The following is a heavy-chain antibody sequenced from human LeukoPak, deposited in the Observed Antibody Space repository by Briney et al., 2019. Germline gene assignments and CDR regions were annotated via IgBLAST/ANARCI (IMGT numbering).Heavy chain of an antibody. CDR3: ARGPIGAFDI. Sequence: SETLSLTCTVSGGSISSYYWSWIRQPPGKGLEWIGYIYYSGSTNYNPSLKSRVTISVDTSKNQFSLKLSSVTAADTAAYYCARGPIGAFDIWGQGTMVTVSS. D-gene: IGHD2-15*01. CDR1: GGSISSYY. V-gene: IGHV4-59*01. J-gene: IGHJ3*02. CDR2: IYYSGST.